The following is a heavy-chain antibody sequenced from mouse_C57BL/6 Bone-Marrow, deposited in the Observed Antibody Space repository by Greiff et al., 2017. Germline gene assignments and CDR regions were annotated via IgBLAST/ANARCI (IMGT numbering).Heavy chain of an antibody. CDR1: GYTFTGYW. V-gene: IGHV1-9*01. CDR2: ILPGSGST. D-gene: IGHD2-2*01. Sequence: VQLKQSGAELMKPGASVKLSCKATGYTFTGYWIEWVKQRPGHGLEWIGEILPGSGSTNYNEKFKGKATFTADTASNTAYMQRSSLTTEDSAIYYCARRSPLWLRRHYFDYWGQGTTLTVSS. CDR3: ARRSPLWLRRHYFDY. J-gene: IGHJ2*01.